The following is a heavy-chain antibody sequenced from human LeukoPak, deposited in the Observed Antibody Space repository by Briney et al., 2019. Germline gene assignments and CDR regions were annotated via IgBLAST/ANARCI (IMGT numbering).Heavy chain of an antibody. CDR1: GGTFSSYS. CDR3: ARIPDSCVNGSDY. Sequence: SVKVSCKASGGTFSSYSISWVRQAPGQRLEWMGDIIPMFHKTNYAQILQGRVTITTDESTTTAYMELSSLRPEDTAVYYCARIPDSCVNGSDYWGQGTLVTVSS. J-gene: IGHJ4*02. D-gene: IGHD3-22*01. CDR2: IIPMFHKT. V-gene: IGHV1-69*05.